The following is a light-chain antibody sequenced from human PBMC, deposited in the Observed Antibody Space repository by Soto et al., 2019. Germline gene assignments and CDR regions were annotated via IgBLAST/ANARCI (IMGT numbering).Light chain of an antibody. CDR2: NNN. CDR1: RSNIGNNY. CDR3: SSYTSSSTLV. J-gene: IGLJ2*01. V-gene: IGLV1-51*01. Sequence: QSVLTQPPSVSAAPGQKVTISCSGSRSNIGNNYVAWYQQFPGTVPKLLIYNNNGRPSGTPDRISGSASGTSATLTITGLQTGDEADYFCSSYTSSSTLVFGGGTKLTVL.